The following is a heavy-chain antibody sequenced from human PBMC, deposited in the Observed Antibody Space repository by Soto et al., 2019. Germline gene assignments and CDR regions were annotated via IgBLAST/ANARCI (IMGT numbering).Heavy chain of an antibody. V-gene: IGHV3-21*01. CDR3: ARALVVVITTRAFDI. D-gene: IGHD3-22*01. Sequence: PGGSLRLSCAASGFTFSSYSMNWVRQAPGKGLEWVSSISSSSSYIYYADSVKGRFTISRDNAKNSLYLQMNSLRAEDTAVYYCARALVVVITTRAFDIWGQGTMVTFSS. J-gene: IGHJ3*02. CDR1: GFTFSSYS. CDR2: ISSSSSYI.